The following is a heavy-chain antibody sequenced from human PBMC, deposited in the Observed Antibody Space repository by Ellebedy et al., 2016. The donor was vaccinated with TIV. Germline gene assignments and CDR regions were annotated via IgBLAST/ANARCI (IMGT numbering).Heavy chain of an antibody. CDR1: GSTFSNAW. CDR3: TTEVAAAGNLNWFDP. D-gene: IGHD6-13*01. CDR2: IKSKTDGGTT. V-gene: IGHV3-15*01. J-gene: IGHJ5*02. Sequence: GGSLRLXXAASGSTFSNAWMSWVRQAPGKGLEWVGRIKSKTDGGTTDYAAPVKGRFTISRDDSKNTLYLQMNSLKTEDTAVYYCTTEVAAAGNLNWFDPWGQGTLVTVSS.